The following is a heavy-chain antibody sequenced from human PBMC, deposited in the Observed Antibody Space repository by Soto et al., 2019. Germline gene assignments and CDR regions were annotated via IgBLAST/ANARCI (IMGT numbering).Heavy chain of an antibody. CDR1: GFAFGTYG. Sequence: GGSLRLSCAASGFAFGTYGTTWVRQAPGRGLEWVSGIDANSGKIFYADSVRGRFIISRDNSQNTLFLQMKRLTVDDTAIYYCTAPRDEYGSGVSWFTYGMDIWGQGTTVTVSS. V-gene: IGHV3-23*05. CDR2: IDANSGKI. D-gene: IGHD3-10*01. J-gene: IGHJ6*02. CDR3: TAPRDEYGSGVSWFTYGMDI.